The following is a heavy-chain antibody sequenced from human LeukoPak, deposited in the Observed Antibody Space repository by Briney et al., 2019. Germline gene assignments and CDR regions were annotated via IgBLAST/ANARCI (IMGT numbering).Heavy chain of an antibody. Sequence: PGGSLRLSCAASGFTFSSYAMSWVRQAPGKGLEWDSFISGSGGSTYYADSVKGRFTLSRDNSKKTLYLQMNSLRDEDTAVYYCAKGNCSITSCYLAPFDYWGQGTLVTVSS. CDR3: AKGNCSITSCYLAPFDY. V-gene: IGHV3-23*01. CDR1: GFTFSSYA. J-gene: IGHJ4*02. D-gene: IGHD2-2*01. CDR2: ISGSGGST.